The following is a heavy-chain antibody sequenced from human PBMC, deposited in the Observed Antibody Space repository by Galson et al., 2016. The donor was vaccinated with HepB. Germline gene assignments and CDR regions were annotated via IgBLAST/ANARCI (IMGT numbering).Heavy chain of an antibody. D-gene: IGHD2/OR15-2a*01. CDR3: ARDPYSMRVDVNDAFDI. J-gene: IGHJ3*02. Sequence: SLRLSCAASEFTFSSYSMNWVRQAPGKGLEWISSISSNSNYIYYADSVKGRFTISRDNAKNSLYLQMNSLRVEDTAVYYCARDPYSMRVDVNDAFDIWGQGTTSTVSS. CDR2: ISSNSNYI. CDR1: EFTFSSYS. V-gene: IGHV3-21*06.